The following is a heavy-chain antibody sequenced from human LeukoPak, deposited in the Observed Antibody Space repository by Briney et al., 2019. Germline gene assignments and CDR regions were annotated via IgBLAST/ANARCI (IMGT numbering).Heavy chain of an antibody. CDR2: IYCGGCT. CDR3: ARVEGGYSYGYLDY. D-gene: IGHD5-18*01. J-gene: IGHJ4*02. Sequence: GGSLRLSCAASGFTVSSNYKSWVRQAPGKGLERVSVIYCGGCTYYADAVKGRFTISRDNSKITLYLQMNSLRAEDTAVYYCARVEGGYSYGYLDYWGQGTLVTVSS. V-gene: IGHV3-53*01. CDR1: GFTVSSNY.